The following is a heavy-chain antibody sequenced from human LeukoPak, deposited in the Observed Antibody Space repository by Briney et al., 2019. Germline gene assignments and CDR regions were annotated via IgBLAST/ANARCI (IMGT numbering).Heavy chain of an antibody. CDR2: IKQDGSEK. J-gene: IGHJ5*02. D-gene: IGHD2-2*02. Sequence: GGSLRLSCAASGFTFSSYWMSWVRQAPGKGLEWVANIKQDGSEKYYVDSVKGRFTISRDNAKNSPYLQMNSLRAEDTAVYYCARGVGFSGYCSSTSCYTLGWFDPWGQGTLVTVSS. CDR1: GFTFSSYW. V-gene: IGHV3-7*03. CDR3: ARGVGFSGYCSSTSCYTLGWFDP.